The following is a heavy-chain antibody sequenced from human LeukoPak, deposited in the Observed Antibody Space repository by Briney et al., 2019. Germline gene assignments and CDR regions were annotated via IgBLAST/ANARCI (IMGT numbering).Heavy chain of an antibody. Sequence: SETLSLTCTVSGGSISSYYWSWIRQPPGKGLEWIGYIYYSGSTNYNPSLKSRVTISVDTSKNTCSLKLSSVTAADTAVYYCARDDTGISAVGAYWGQGTLVIVSS. D-gene: IGHD6-13*01. J-gene: IGHJ4*02. CDR2: IYYSGST. V-gene: IGHV4-59*12. CDR1: GGSISSYY. CDR3: ARDDTGISAVGAY.